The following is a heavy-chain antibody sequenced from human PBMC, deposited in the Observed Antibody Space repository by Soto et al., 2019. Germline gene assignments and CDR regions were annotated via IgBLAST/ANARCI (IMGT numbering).Heavy chain of an antibody. J-gene: IGHJ4*02. D-gene: IGHD3-10*01. CDR2: ISYDGSNK. CDR3: AKDFLSRPNHSYYYGSGSYAGH. V-gene: IGHV3-30*18. CDR1: GFTFSSYG. Sequence: GGSLRLSCAASGFTFSSYGMHWVRQAPGKGLEWVAVISYDGSNKYYADSVKGRFTISRDNSKNTLYLQMNSLRAEDTAVYYCAKDFLSRPNHSYYYGSGSYAGHWGQGTLVTVSS.